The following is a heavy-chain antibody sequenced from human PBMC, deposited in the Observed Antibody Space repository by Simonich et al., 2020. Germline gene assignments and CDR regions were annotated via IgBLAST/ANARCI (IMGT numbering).Heavy chain of an antibody. D-gene: IGHD1-1*01. Sequence: EVQLVESGGGLVKPGGSLRLSCAASGFTFSSYSMNWVRQAPGKGMEWVSSISRSSSYIYYADSVKGRFTISRDNAKNSLYLQMNSLRAEDTAVYYCARANERDYWGQGTLVTVSS. CDR2: ISRSSSYI. V-gene: IGHV3-21*01. CDR1: GFTFSSYS. J-gene: IGHJ4*02. CDR3: ARANERDY.